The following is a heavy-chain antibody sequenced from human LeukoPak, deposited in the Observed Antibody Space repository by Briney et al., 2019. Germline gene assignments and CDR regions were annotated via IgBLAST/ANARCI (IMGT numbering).Heavy chain of an antibody. CDR1: GGSFSGYY. V-gene: IGHV4-34*01. J-gene: IGHJ4*02. CDR3: AGGLLWFGELDY. D-gene: IGHD3-10*01. CDR2: INHSGST. Sequence: SETLSLTCAVYGGSFSGYYWSWIRQPPGKGLEWIWEINHSGSTNYNPSLKSRVTISVDTSKNQFSLRLSSVTAADTAVYYCAGGLLWFGELDYWGQGTLVTVSS.